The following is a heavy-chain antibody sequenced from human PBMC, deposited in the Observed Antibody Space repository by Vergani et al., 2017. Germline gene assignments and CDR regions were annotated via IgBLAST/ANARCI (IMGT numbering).Heavy chain of an antibody. CDR2: IYYSGST. CDR3: ARLRANYYDSSCYSDY. J-gene: IGHJ4*02. Sequence: QLQLQESGPGLVKPSETLSLTCTVSGGSISSSSYYWGWIRQPTGKGLEWIGSIYYSGSTYYNPSLKSRVTISVDTSKNQFSLKLSSVTAADTAVYYCARLRANYYDSSCYSDYWGQGTLVTVSS. CDR1: GGSISSSSYY. D-gene: IGHD3-22*01. V-gene: IGHV4-39*01.